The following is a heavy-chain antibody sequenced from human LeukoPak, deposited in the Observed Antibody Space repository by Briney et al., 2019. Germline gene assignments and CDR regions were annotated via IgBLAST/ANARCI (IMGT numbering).Heavy chain of an antibody. J-gene: IGHJ4*02. CDR3: ARVGGRYSPLGY. CDR1: GFTFSSYW. V-gene: IGHV3-7*01. CDR2: IKQDGSEK. D-gene: IGHD3-16*02. Sequence: GGFLRLSCAASGFTFSSYWMSWVRQAPGKGLEWVANIKQDGSEKYYVDSVKGRFTISRDNAKNSLYLQMISLRAEDTAVYYCARVGGRYSPLGYWGQGTLVTVSS.